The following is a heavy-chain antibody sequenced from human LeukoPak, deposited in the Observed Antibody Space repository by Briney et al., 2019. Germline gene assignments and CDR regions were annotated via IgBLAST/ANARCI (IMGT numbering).Heavy chain of an antibody. V-gene: IGHV1-24*01. CDR1: GYTLTELS. CDR2: FDPEDGET. J-gene: IGHJ4*02. CDR3: ATITMGGSGYDY. D-gene: IGHD3-10*01. Sequence: ASVKVSCKVSGYTLTELSMHWVRQAPGKGPEWMGGFDPEDGETIYAQKFQGRVTMTEDTSTDTAYMELSSLRSEDTAVYYCATITMGGSGYDYWGQGTLVTVSS.